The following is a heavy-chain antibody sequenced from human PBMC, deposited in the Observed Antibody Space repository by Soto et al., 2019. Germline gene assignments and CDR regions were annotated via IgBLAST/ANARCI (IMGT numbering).Heavy chain of an antibody. CDR1: GFTFTSST. J-gene: IGHJ4*02. CDR3: AGDKGYSYGYGTY. CDR2: IVVGSGNT. D-gene: IGHD5-18*01. V-gene: IGHV1-58*01. Sequence: SVKVSCKASGFTFTSSTVQWVRQACGQRLEWIGWIVVGSGNTDYAQKFQERVTITRDMSTSTAYMELSSLRSEDTAVYYCAGDKGYSYGYGTYWGQGTLVTVSS.